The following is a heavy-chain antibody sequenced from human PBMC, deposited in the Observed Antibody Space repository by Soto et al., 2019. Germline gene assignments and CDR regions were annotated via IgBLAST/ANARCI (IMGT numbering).Heavy chain of an antibody. CDR3: ARGGFSGMDV. D-gene: IGHD6-25*01. CDR1: GGSISSYY. J-gene: IGHJ6*02. CDR2: IYYSGST. V-gene: IGHV4-59*01. Sequence: PSETLSLTCTVSGGSISSYYWSWIRQPPGKGLEWIGYIYYSGSTNYNPSLKSRVTISVDTSKNQFSLKLSSVTAADTAVYYCARGGFSGMDVWGQGTTVTVSS.